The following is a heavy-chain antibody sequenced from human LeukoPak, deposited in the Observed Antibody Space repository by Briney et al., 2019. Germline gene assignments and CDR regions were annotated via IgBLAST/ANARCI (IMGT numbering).Heavy chain of an antibody. CDR1: GFTFSSYS. CDR3: ARDPSIAAAGYYFDY. V-gene: IGHV3-21*01. J-gene: IGHJ4*02. Sequence: GGSLRLSCAASGFTFSSYSMNWVRQAPGKGLEWVSSISSSSSYIYYADSVKGRFTISRDNAKNSLYLQMNSLRAEDTAVYYCARDPSIAAAGYYFDYWGQGTLVTVSS. CDR2: ISSSSSYI. D-gene: IGHD6-13*01.